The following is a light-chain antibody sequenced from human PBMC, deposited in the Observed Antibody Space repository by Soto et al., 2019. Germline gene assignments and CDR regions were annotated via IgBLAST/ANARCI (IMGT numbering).Light chain of an antibody. CDR2: DAS. CDR1: QTIRSY. V-gene: IGKV1-39*01. Sequence: DIQMTQSPSSLSASIGDKVTITCRSSQTIRSYVNWYQQKPGKAPKLLVYDASRLQDGVPSRFSGGGFGTDFTLTINSPQPEDFAPYFCQQAYTTPCTFGPGTRLSIK. CDR3: QQAYTTPCT. J-gene: IGKJ2*02.